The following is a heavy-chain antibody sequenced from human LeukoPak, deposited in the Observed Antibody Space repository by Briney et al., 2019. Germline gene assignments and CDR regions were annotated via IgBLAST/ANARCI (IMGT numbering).Heavy chain of an antibody. Sequence: GGSLRLSCAASGFTFSSNYMSWVRQAPGKGLEWVSVIYSGGGTYYSDSAKGRFTISRDNSKNTQYMQMNSLRADDTAVYYCAKESQQLLLWFGDYDYWGRGPLVTVSS. D-gene: IGHD3-10*01. J-gene: IGHJ4*02. V-gene: IGHV3-53*01. CDR3: AKESQQLLLWFGDYDY. CDR1: GFTFSSNY. CDR2: IYSGGGT.